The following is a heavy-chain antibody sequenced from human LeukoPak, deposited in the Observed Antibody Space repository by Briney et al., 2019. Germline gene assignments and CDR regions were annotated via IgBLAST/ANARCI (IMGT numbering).Heavy chain of an antibody. CDR3: ARGRARDSSGWYHLRLTYYFDY. J-gene: IGHJ4*02. CDR1: GGSISTSNYY. D-gene: IGHD6-19*01. CDR2: IYYSGST. V-gene: IGHV4-61*05. Sequence: PSETLSLTCTVSGGSISTSNYYWGWIRQPPGKGLEWIGYIYYSGSTNYNPSLKSRVTISVDTSKNQFSLKLSSVTAADTAVYYCARGRARDSSGWYHLRLTYYFDYWGQGTLVTVSS.